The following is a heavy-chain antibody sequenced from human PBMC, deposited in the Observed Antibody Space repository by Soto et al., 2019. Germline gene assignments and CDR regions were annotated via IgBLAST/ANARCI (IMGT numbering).Heavy chain of an antibody. CDR1: GYTFTGYY. J-gene: IGHJ6*02. V-gene: IGHV1-3*01. CDR3: ARDSGGMDV. Sequence: GASVKVSCKASGYTFTGYYMHWVRQAPGQGLEWMGWINAGNGNTKYSQKFQGRVIITRDTSASTAYMELRSLRSEDTAVYYCARDSGGMDVWGQGTTVTV. CDR2: INAGNGNT.